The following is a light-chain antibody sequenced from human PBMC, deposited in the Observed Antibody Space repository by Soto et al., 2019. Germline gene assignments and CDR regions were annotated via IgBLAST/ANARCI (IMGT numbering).Light chain of an antibody. CDR2: EVT. J-gene: IGLJ3*02. CDR3: NSYTSTKTEV. Sequence: QSALTQPASVSGSLGQSITISCTGTSSDFGVYNYVSWYQQHPGKAPKLMIYEVTNRPSGVSNRFSGSKSGNTASLTISGLQTEDEAYYYCNSYTSTKTEVFGGGTKLTVL. V-gene: IGLV2-14*01. CDR1: SSDFGVYNY.